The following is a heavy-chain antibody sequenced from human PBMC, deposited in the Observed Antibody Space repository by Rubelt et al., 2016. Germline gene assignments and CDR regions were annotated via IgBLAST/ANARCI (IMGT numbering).Heavy chain of an antibody. CDR2: ISYDGSNK. D-gene: IGHD2-21*02. Sequence: QVQLVESGGGVVQPGRSLRLSCAASGFTFSSYAMHWVRQAPGKGLEWVAVISYDGSNKYYADSVKGRFTISRDNSKNTLYLQMNSLRAEDTAVYYCAKDLGHCGGDCYPRSYWGQGTLVTVSS. CDR1: GFTFSSYA. CDR3: AKDLGHCGGDCYPRSY. V-gene: IGHV3-30*04. J-gene: IGHJ4*02.